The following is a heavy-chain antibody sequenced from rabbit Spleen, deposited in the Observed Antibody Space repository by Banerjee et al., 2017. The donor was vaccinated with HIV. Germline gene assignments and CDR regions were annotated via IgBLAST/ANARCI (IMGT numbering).Heavy chain of an antibody. CDR2: IDSGSSGFT. J-gene: IGHJ4*01. CDR3: ASGNSDDRLKL. V-gene: IGHV1S40*01. CDR1: GFSFSSNDY. D-gene: IGHD6-1*01. Sequence: QSLEESGGDMVKPGASLTLTCTASGFSFSSNDYMCWVRQAPGKGLEWIACIDSGSSGFTYFASWAKGRFTISKTSSTTVTLQMTSLTAADTATYFCASGNSDDRLKLWGPGTLVTVS.